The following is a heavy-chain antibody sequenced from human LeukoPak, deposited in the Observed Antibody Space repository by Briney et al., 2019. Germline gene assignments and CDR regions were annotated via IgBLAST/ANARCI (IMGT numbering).Heavy chain of an antibody. CDR2: IYSSGST. Sequence: PSETLSLTCTVSGGSINNYFWSWIRQPAGKGLEWIGRIYSSGSTNYSPSLRSRVTVSVDTSKNQFSLQLSSVTAADTAVYYCARHRNSGYHSYGMDVWGQGTTVTVSS. J-gene: IGHJ6*02. V-gene: IGHV4-4*07. CDR3: ARHRNSGYHSYGMDV. D-gene: IGHD5-12*01. CDR1: GGSINNYF.